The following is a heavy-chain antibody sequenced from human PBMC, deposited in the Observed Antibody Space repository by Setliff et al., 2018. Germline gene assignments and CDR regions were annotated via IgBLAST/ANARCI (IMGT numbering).Heavy chain of an antibody. CDR3: ARTSGSGSSLLPNFSDP. V-gene: IGHV4-59*08. CDR1: GGSISSYY. Sequence: PSETLSLTCTVSGGSISSYYWSWFRQSPGKGLEWIGYMYYSGITNYNPIRQSRVTVSIDTSNNQFSLKLSSVTAADTAVYYCARTSGSGSSLLPNFSDPWGQSTLVTVSS. CDR2: MYYSGIT. J-gene: IGHJ5*02. D-gene: IGHD3-10*01.